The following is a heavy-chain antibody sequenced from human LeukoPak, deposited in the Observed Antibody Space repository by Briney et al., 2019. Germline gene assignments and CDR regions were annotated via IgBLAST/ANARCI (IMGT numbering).Heavy chain of an antibody. CDR2: ISGSGGAT. CDR3: ARVYSGYEGWFDP. CDR1: GFTFNTYG. Sequence: GGSLRLSCAASGFTFNTYGMSWVRQAPGKGLEWVSGISGSGGATYYADSVKGRFTISRDDPHNTLYLQMNSLRAEDTAVYYCARVYSGYEGWFDPWGQGTLVTVSS. V-gene: IGHV3-23*01. D-gene: IGHD5-12*01. J-gene: IGHJ5*02.